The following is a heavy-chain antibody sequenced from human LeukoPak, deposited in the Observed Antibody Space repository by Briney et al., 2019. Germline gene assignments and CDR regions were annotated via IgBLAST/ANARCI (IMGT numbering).Heavy chain of an antibody. CDR3: ARGERGSYAFDI. V-gene: IGHV4-4*09. Sequence: SETLSLTCTVSGGSISSYYWSWIRQPPGKGLEWIGYIYTSGSTNYNPSLKSRVTISVDTSKNQFSLKLSSVTAADTAVYYCARGERGSYAFDIWAKGQWSPSLQ. J-gene: IGHJ3*02. CDR1: GGSISSYY. D-gene: IGHD1-26*01. CDR2: IYTSGST.